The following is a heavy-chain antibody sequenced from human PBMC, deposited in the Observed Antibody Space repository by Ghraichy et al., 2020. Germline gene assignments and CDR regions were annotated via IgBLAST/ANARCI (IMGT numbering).Heavy chain of an antibody. CDR1: GFTFSDYY. D-gene: IGHD3-3*01. Sequence: GGSLRLSCAASGFTFSDYYMSWIRQAPGKGLEWVSYISSSGSTIYYADSVKGRFTISRDNAKNSLYLQMNSLRAEDTAVYYCARAYYDFWSGYYTAYYYYMDVWGKGTTVTVSS. CDR2: ISSSGSTI. CDR3: ARAYYDFWSGYYTAYYYYMDV. J-gene: IGHJ6*03. V-gene: IGHV3-11*01.